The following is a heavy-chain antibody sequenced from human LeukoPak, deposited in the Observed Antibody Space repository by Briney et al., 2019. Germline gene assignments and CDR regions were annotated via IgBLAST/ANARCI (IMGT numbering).Heavy chain of an antibody. Sequence: ASVKVSCKASGGTFSSYVISWVRQAPGQGLEWMGGIITLFGTANYAQKFQGRITITTDESTRTVYMELSSLRAEDTAVYYCARVGGVRYRPSFDYWGQGTLVTVSS. D-gene: IGHD2-8*02. V-gene: IGHV1-69*05. CDR1: GGTFSSYV. CDR3: ARVGGVRYRPSFDY. CDR2: IITLFGTA. J-gene: IGHJ4*02.